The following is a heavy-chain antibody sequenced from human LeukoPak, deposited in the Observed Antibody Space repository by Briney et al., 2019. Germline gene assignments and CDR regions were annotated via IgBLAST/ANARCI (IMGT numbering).Heavy chain of an antibody. V-gene: IGHV3-48*03. CDR2: ISSGGSTI. J-gene: IGHJ5*02. CDR3: ARDVWFDP. Sequence: GGSLRLSCAASGFTFSSHEMNWVRQPPGKGLEWVSYISSGGSTIYYADSVKGRFTVSRDNAKNSLYLQMNSLRAEDTALYYCARDVWFDPWGQGTLVTVSS. CDR1: GFTFSSHE.